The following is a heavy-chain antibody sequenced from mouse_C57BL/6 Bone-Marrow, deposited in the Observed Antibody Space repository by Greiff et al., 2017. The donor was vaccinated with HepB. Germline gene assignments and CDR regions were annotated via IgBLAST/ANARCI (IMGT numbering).Heavy chain of an antibody. CDR1: GYTFTSYG. J-gene: IGHJ1*03. Sequence: QVQLQQSGAELARPGASVKLSCKASGYTFTSYGISWVKQRTGQGLEWIGEIYPRSGNTYYNEKFKGKATLTADKSSSTAYMELRSLTSEDSAVYFCAPPSGSSYRWYFDVWGTGTTVTVSS. D-gene: IGHD1-1*01. CDR2: IYPRSGNT. V-gene: IGHV1-81*01. CDR3: APPSGSSYRWYFDV.